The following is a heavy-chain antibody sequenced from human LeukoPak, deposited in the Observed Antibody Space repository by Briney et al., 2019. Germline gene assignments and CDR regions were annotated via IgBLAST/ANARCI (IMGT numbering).Heavy chain of an antibody. D-gene: IGHD6-19*01. V-gene: IGHV4-4*07. CDR2: IYASGST. CDR1: GGSISSYY. J-gene: IGHJ2*01. CDR3: ARVTQKLERIAVARTSEWRANWYFDL. Sequence: SETLSLTCTVSGGSISSYYWSWIRQPAGKVLEWLGRIYASGSTNYNPSLKRRVTMSVDTSQNQFFLKVNSVTAADTAVYYCARVTQKLERIAVARTSEWRANWYFDLWGRGTLVTVSS.